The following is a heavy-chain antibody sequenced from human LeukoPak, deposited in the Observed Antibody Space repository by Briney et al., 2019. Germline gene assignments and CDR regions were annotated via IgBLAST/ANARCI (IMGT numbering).Heavy chain of an antibody. V-gene: IGHV1-8*01. CDR1: GYTFTSYD. J-gene: IGHJ3*02. D-gene: IGHD5-18*01. CDR2: MNPNTGNT. Sequence: GASLKVSCKASGYTFTSYDINWVRQATGQGLEWMGWMNPNTGNTGYAQNFQGRITMTRNTSISTAYMELSSLRSEDTAVYYCARAGPRGYTSGGTFDIWGQGTMVTVSS. CDR3: ARAGPRGYTSGGTFDI.